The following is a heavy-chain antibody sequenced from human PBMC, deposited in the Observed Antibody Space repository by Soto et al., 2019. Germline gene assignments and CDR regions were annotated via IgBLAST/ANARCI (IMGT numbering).Heavy chain of an antibody. D-gene: IGHD4-4*01. V-gene: IGHV1-3*01. CDR3: ARGLSRYSNYVALDY. Sequence: ASVKVSCKASGYTFTSYAMHWVRQAPGQRLEWMGWINAGNGNTKYSQKFQGRVTITRDTSASTAYMELSSLRSEDTAVYYCARGLSRYSNYVALDYWGQGTLVTVS. CDR1: GYTFTSYA. J-gene: IGHJ4*02. CDR2: INAGNGNT.